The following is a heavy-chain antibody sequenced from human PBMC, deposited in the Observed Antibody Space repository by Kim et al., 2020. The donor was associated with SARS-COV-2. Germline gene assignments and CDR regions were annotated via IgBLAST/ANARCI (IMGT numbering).Heavy chain of an antibody. D-gene: IGHD6-19*01. V-gene: IGHV4-30-2*04. Sequence: YNPSLKSRVFISVDTSKNHFSLRLTSVTAADTAVYYCARGRQWLDENWFDPWGQGTPVSVSS. CDR3: ARGRQWLDENWFDP. J-gene: IGHJ5*02.